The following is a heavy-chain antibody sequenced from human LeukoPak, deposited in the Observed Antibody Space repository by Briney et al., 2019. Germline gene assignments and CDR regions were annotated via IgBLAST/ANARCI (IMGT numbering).Heavy chain of an antibody. CDR3: ARKQYCSGGSCSGWFDP. Sequence: SETLSLTCTVSGGSISSCSYYWGWIRQPPGKGLEWIGSIYYSGSTYYNPSLKSRVTISVDTSKNQFSLKLSSVTAADTAVYYCARKQYCSGGSCSGWFDPWGQGTLVTVSS. D-gene: IGHD2-15*01. V-gene: IGHV4-39*01. CDR1: GGSISSCSYY. J-gene: IGHJ5*02. CDR2: IYYSGST.